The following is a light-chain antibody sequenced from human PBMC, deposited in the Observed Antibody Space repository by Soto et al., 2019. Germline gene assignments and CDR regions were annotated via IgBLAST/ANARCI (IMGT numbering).Light chain of an antibody. Sequence: EIVLTQSPGILSLSPGERATLSCRASQSVSNDFLAWYQQKPGQAPRLLIYGASTRATDVPDRFSGSGSGADFTLSISRLEPEDLALYYCQQYGSSPPRTFGPGTKVDIK. V-gene: IGKV3-20*01. CDR3: QQYGSSPPRT. J-gene: IGKJ1*01. CDR1: QSVSNDF. CDR2: GAS.